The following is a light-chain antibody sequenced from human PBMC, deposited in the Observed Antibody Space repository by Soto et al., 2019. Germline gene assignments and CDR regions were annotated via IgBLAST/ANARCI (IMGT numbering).Light chain of an antibody. Sequence: EIVLTQSPGTLSLSPGESATLSCGASESVSSSYLAWYQQKPGQAPRLLIYGATTRLRGVPDRFSGSGSGTDFTLTISRLEPEDFAVYYCQQYCSSPFTFGPGTKVDI. V-gene: IGKV3-20*01. CDR1: ESVSSSY. J-gene: IGKJ3*01. CDR2: GAT. CDR3: QQYCSSPFT.